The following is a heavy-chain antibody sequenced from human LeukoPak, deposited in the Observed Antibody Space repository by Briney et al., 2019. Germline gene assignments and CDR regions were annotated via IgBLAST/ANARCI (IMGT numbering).Heavy chain of an antibody. V-gene: IGHV4-34*01. J-gene: IGHJ3*02. CDR1: GGSFSGYY. CDR2: VYYSGNT. D-gene: IGHD4-17*01. Sequence: PSETLSLTCAVYGGSFSGYYWGWIRQPPGKGLEWIGSVYYSGNTYYNSSLKSRVTISVDTSKNQFSLKLSSVTAADTAIYYCTREYGFMTTVFHAFDIWGQGTMVTVSS. CDR3: TREYGFMTTVFHAFDI.